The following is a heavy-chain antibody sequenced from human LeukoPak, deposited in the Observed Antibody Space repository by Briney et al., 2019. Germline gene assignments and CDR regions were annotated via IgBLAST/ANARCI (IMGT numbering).Heavy chain of an antibody. CDR3: ARRGGSSSRRSPIDY. CDR1: GFTFSSYA. Sequence: GGSLRLSCAASGFTFSSYAMYWVRQAPGKGLEWVAVISYDRSNKYYADSVKGRFTISRDNAKNSLFLQMNGLRAEDTAVYYCARRGGSSSRRSPIDYWGQGTLVTVSS. J-gene: IGHJ4*02. CDR2: ISYDRSNK. D-gene: IGHD6-6*01. V-gene: IGHV3-30*07.